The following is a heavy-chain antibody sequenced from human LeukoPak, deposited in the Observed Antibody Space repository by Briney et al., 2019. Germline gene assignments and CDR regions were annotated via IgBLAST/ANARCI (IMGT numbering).Heavy chain of an antibody. CDR1: GYSISSGYY. D-gene: IGHD7-27*01. CDR3: ASRKLGNDY. Sequence: SETRSLTCTVSGYSISSGYYWGWIRQPPGKGLEWIGSIYHSGRTFYNPSLKSRVTISVDTSKNQFSLKLSSVTAADTAVYYCASRKLGNDYWGQGTLVTVSS. V-gene: IGHV4-38-2*02. CDR2: IYHSGRT. J-gene: IGHJ4*02.